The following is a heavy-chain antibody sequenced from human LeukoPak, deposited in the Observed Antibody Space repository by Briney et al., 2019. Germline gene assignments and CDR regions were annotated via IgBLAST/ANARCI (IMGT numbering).Heavy chain of an antibody. V-gene: IGHV1-24*01. Sequence: ASVKVFCKVSGYTLTELSMHWVRQAPGKGLEWMGGFDPEDGETIYAQKFQGRVTMTEDTSTDTAYMELSSLRSEDTAVYYRATVGGLRRDYWGQGTLVTVSS. CDR3: ATVGGLRRDY. J-gene: IGHJ4*02. CDR2: FDPEDGET. CDR1: GYTLTELS. D-gene: IGHD4-17*01.